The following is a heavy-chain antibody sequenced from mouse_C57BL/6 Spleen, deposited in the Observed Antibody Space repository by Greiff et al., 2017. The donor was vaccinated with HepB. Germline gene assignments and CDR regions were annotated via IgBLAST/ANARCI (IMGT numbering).Heavy chain of an antibody. CDR3: ARGGTVVATYYYAMDY. CDR1: GYAFTNYL. D-gene: IGHD1-1*01. J-gene: IGHJ4*01. Sequence: QVQLQQSGAELVRPGTSVKVSCKASGYAFTNYLIEWVKQRPGQGLEWIGVINPGSGGTNYNEKFKGKATLTADKSSSTAYMQLSSLTSEDSAVYVSARGGTVVATYYYAMDYWGQGTSVTVSS. CDR2: INPGSGGT. V-gene: IGHV1-54*01.